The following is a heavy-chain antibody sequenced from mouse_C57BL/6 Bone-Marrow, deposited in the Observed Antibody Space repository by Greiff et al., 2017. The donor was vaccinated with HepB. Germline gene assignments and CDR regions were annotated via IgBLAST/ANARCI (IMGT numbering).Heavy chain of an antibody. J-gene: IGHJ2*01. CDR2: ISSGSSTI. CDR3: AKPSLRY. V-gene: IGHV5-17*01. Sequence: DVKLVESGGGLVKPGGSLKLSCAASGFTFSDYGMHWVRQAPGKGLEWVAYISSGSSTIYYADTVKGRFTISRDNAKNTLFLQMTSLRSEDTAMYYCAKPSLRYWGQGTTLTVSS. CDR1: GFTFSDYG.